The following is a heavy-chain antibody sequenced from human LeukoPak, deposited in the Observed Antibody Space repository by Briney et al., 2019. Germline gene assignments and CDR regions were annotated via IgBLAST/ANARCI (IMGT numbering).Heavy chain of an antibody. CDR3: ASVLAAAGRTY. CDR2: IIPIFGTA. D-gene: IGHD6-13*01. CDR1: GGTFSSYA. J-gene: IGHJ4*02. V-gene: IGHV1-69*05. Sequence: GASVKVSCKASGGTFSSYAISWVRQAPGQGPEWMGRIIPIFGTANYAQKFQGRVTITTDESTSTAYMELSSLRSEDTAVYYCASVLAAAGRTYWGQGTLVTVAS.